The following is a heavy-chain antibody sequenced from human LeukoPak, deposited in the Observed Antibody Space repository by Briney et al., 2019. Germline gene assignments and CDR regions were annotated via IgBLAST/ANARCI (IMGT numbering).Heavy chain of an antibody. CDR3: TRGDRGTGQHFDY. D-gene: IGHD1-1*01. CDR2: IFAGVGT. Sequence: GGSLRLSCAASGFTFSNNYMTWVRQAPGKGLEGVSIIFAGVGTYYADSVRGRFTISRDNSKNTLYLQMNSLEAEDAAVYYCTRGDRGTGQHFDYWGQGTLVTVS. V-gene: IGHV3-53*01. CDR1: GFTFSNNY. J-gene: IGHJ4*02.